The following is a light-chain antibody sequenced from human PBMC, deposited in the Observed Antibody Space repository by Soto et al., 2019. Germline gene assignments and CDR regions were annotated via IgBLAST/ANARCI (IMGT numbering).Light chain of an antibody. V-gene: IGKV1-9*01. CDR2: VAS. Sequence: DIQLTQSPSFLSASVGDRVTITCRASQGIISYLAWFQQKPGKAPNLLIYVASTLQSGVPSRFSGSGSGTEFTLTISSLQPEDFATYYCQQLNSYPITFGQGTKLEIK. J-gene: IGKJ2*01. CDR3: QQLNSYPIT. CDR1: QGIISY.